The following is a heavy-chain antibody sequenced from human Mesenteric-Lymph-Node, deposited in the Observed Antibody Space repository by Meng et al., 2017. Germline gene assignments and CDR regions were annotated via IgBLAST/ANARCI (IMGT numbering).Heavy chain of an antibody. CDR2: IWSDGSNE. D-gene: IGHD6-19*01. CDR3: ARDLSSGWYLAD. CDR1: GFTFSSYA. V-gene: IGHV3-33*08. Sequence: GESLKISCAASGFTFSSYAMHWVRQAPGKGLEWVAVIWSDGSNEFYADSVRGRFSISRDNSKNTLYLQMNSLRAEDTALYYCARDLSSGWYLADWGQGTLVTVSS. J-gene: IGHJ4*02.